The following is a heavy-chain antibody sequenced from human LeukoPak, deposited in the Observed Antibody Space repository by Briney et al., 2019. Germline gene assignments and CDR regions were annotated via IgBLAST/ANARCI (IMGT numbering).Heavy chain of an antibody. Sequence: GGSLRLSCAASGFTFSSYAMRWVRQAPGKGLEWVSSISGSGDSTYNADSVKGRFTISRDESKNTLYLQMNSLRAEDTAVYYCAKDGGQEVDYWGQGTLVTVSS. V-gene: IGHV3-23*01. J-gene: IGHJ4*02. CDR2: ISGSGDST. CDR1: GFTFSSYA. D-gene: IGHD3-16*01. CDR3: AKDGGQEVDY.